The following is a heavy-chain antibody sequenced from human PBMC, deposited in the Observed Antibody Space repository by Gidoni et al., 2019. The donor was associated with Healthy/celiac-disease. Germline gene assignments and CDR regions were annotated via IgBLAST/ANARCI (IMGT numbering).Heavy chain of an antibody. Sequence: EVQLVESGGGLVQPGRSLRLSCAASGFTFDDYAMHWVRQAPGKGLGWVSGISWNSGSIGYADSVKGRVTISRDNAKNSLYLQMNSLRAEDTALYYCAKDANYCSGGSCYFNWFDPWGQGTLVTVSS. CDR1: GFTFDDYA. V-gene: IGHV3-9*01. J-gene: IGHJ5*02. D-gene: IGHD2-15*01. CDR2: ISWNSGSI. CDR3: AKDANYCSGGSCYFNWFDP.